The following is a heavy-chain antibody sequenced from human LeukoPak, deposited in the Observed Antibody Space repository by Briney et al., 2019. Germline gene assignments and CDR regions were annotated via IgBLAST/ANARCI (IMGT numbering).Heavy chain of an antibody. CDR2: ISAYNGNT. CDR1: GYTFTSYG. D-gene: IGHD3-9*01. J-gene: IGHJ5*02. Sequence: ASVKVSCKASGYTFTSYGISWVRQAPGQGLEWMGWISAYNGNTNYAQKLQGRVTMTTDTSTSTAYMELRSLRSEDTAVYYCASQATDYDILTGYYTYNWFDPWGQGTLVTVSS. V-gene: IGHV1-18*01. CDR3: ASQATDYDILTGYYTYNWFDP.